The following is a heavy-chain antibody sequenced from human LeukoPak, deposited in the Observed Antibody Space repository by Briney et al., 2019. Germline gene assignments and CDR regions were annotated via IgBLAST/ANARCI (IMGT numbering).Heavy chain of an antibody. J-gene: IGHJ4*02. CDR1: GFTFSDYW. CDR2: INRDGSVK. Sequence: GGSLRLSCAVSGFTFSDYWVTWVRQTPGKGLEFVASINRDGSVKNYVDSVKGRFTISRDNAKNSLYLQMTSLRVDDTAIYYCARDPGFSSFDYWGQGTLVTVSS. D-gene: IGHD3-3*02. V-gene: IGHV3-7*01. CDR3: ARDPGFSSFDY.